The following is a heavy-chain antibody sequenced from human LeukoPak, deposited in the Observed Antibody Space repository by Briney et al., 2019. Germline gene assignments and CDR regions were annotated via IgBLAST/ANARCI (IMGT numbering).Heavy chain of an antibody. CDR3: SSQPAVLDLDY. Sequence: PGGSLRLCCAVSIFTFSNYWMTWVRQGPGKGLEWVANIKPDGSGKNYVDSVKGRFTISRDNAKNSLYLQMNSLRVEDTAVYYCSSQPAVLDLDYWSQGTLVTVSS. CDR1: IFTFSNYW. D-gene: IGHD2-2*01. J-gene: IGHJ4*02. V-gene: IGHV3-7*01. CDR2: IKPDGSGK.